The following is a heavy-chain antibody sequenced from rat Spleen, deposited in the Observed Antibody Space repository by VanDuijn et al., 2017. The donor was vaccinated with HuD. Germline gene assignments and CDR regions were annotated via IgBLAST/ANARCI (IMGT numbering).Heavy chain of an antibody. J-gene: IGHJ4*01. CDR2: ISYDGTAT. CDR1: GLSFSNYD. CDR3: TTGPHTMGIGYYVMDA. Sequence: EVQLVESGGGLVQPGRSMKLSCAASGLSFSNYDMAWVRQAPTKGLEWVASISYDGTATYYRDSVKGRFTRSRDNAKSYLYLQMGSLRSEDTANYYCTTGPHTMGIGYYVMDAWGQGASVTVSS. V-gene: IGHV5-20*01. D-gene: IGHD1-9*01.